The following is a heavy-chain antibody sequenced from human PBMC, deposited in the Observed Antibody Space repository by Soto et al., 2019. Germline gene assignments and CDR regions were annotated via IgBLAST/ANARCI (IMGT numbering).Heavy chain of an antibody. CDR1: GGTFSSYA. CDR2: IIPIFGTA. CDR3: ARDRYYYDRSGYYGTFDY. Sequence: QVQLVQSGAEVKKPGSSVKVSCKASGGTFSSYAISWVRQAPGQGLEWMGGIIPIFGTANYAQKFQGRVTITADESTSTAYMELGSLRSEDTAVYYCARDRYYYDRSGYYGTFDYWGQGTLVTVSS. V-gene: IGHV1-69*12. J-gene: IGHJ4*02. D-gene: IGHD3-22*01.